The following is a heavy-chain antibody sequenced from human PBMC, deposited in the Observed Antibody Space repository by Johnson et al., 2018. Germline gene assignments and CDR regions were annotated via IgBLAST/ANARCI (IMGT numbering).Heavy chain of an antibody. Sequence: DQLVQCGGGLVQPGGSLRLSCAASGFTFSSYSLNWVRQAPGKGLEWVSSISSSSSYIYYADSVKGRFTISRDNAKNSLYLQMNSLSAEDTAGYYCARDHISGHTVTTSGSDYGMDVWGQGTTVTVSS. CDR3: ARDHISGHTVTTSGSDYGMDV. D-gene: IGHD4-17*01. CDR1: GFTFSSYS. CDR2: ISSSSSYI. V-gene: IGHV3-21*01. J-gene: IGHJ6*02.